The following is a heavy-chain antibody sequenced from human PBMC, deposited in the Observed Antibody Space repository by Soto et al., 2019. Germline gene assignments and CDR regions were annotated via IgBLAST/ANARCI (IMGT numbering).Heavy chain of an antibody. D-gene: IGHD3-10*02. V-gene: IGHV1-2*02. CDR1: GYTFTAYY. CDR3: ARNMDYYYGRGSGNGHGV. Sequence: QVQLVQSGAEVKEPGDSVRVSCEASGYTFTAYYIHWVRQAPVQGLEWMGWINPKFGDTTYAQDFQGRVSMTRDMSISTVYMELSRLTSDDTAIYYCARNMDYYYGRGSGNGHGVWGQGTTVTVFS. J-gene: IGHJ6*02. CDR2: INPKFGDT.